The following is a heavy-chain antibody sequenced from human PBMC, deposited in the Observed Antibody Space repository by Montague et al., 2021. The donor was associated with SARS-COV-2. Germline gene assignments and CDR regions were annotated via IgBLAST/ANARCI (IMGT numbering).Heavy chain of an antibody. CDR2: TYYRSKWCT. J-gene: IGHJ4*02. D-gene: IGHD1-1*01. CDR1: GDSVPSNSAA. CDR3: AREGTVPGPRGIYFDD. V-gene: IGHV6-1*01. Sequence: CAISGDSVPSNSAAWNWIRQSPSGGLEWLGRTYYRSKWCTGYAPSVKTRITITPDTSNNQFSLHLNSVTPGDTVVYYCAREGTVPGPRGIYFDDWGQGTLVTVSS.